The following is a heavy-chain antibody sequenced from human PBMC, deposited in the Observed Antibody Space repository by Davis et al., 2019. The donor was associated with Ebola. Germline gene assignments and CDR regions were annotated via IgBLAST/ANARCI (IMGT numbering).Heavy chain of an antibody. J-gene: IGHJ5*02. CDR1: GFTFSSYS. Sequence: PGGSLRLSCAASGFTFSSYSMNWLRQAPGKGLEWVSSISSSSSYIYYADSVKGRFTISRDNAKNSLYLQMNSLRAEDTAVYYCARLPDYGDYENWFDPWGQGTLVTVSS. V-gene: IGHV3-21*01. D-gene: IGHD4-17*01. CDR3: ARLPDYGDYENWFDP. CDR2: ISSSSSYI.